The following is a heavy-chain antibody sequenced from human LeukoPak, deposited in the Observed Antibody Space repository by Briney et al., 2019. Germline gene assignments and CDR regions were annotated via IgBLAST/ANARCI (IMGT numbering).Heavy chain of an antibody. CDR1: GGTFSSYA. Sequence: SVKVSCKASGGTFSSYAISWVRQAPGQGLEWMGRIIPIFGTANYAQKFQGRVTITTDESTSTAYMELSSLRSEDTAVYYCARDLVVAGYNWNDCPTNWFDPWGQGTLVTVSS. V-gene: IGHV1-69*05. CDR2: IIPIFGTA. CDR3: ARDLVVAGYNWNDCPTNWFDP. J-gene: IGHJ5*02. D-gene: IGHD1-1*01.